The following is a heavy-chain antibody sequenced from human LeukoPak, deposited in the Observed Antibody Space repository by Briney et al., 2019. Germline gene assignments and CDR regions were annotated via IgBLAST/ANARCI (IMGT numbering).Heavy chain of an antibody. CDR3: TTAVPGILFGY. CDR2: IRSKANSYAT. J-gene: IGHJ4*02. Sequence: GGSLRLSCAASGFTFSGSAIHWVRQASGKGLEWVGRIRSKANSYATAYAASVKGRFTISRDDSKNTAYLQMNSLRTEDTAVYYCTTAVPGILFGYWGQGSLVTVSS. V-gene: IGHV3-73*01. CDR1: GFTFSGSA. D-gene: IGHD6-19*01.